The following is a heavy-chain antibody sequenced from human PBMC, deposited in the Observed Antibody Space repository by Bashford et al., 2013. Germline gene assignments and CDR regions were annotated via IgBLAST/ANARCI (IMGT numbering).Heavy chain of an antibody. CDR3: ASRDHSSSPFY. CDR1: GYTFNTYW. V-gene: IGHV5-51*01. D-gene: IGHD1-14*01. Sequence: EASGYTFNTYWIGWVRQLPGKGLEWMGIIYPHDSATTTSPSFQGHVSISADKSTNTAYLQWSSLKASDTAMYFCASRDHSSSPFYWGQGTLVTVSS. CDR2: IYPHDSAT. J-gene: IGHJ4*02.